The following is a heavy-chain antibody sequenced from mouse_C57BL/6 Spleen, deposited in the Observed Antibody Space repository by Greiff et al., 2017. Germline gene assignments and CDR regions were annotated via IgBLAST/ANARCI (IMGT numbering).Heavy chain of an antibody. Sequence: EVQLLESGGGLVKPGGSLKLSCAASGFTFSDYGMHWVRQAPEKGLEWVAYISRGSSAIYYADTVKGRFTISRDNAKNTLFLQMTSLRSEDTAMYYCARSCYYGEEFDYWGQGTTLTVSS. J-gene: IGHJ2*01. CDR2: ISRGSSAI. D-gene: IGHD1-1*01. V-gene: IGHV5-17*01. CDR1: GFTFSDYG. CDR3: ARSCYYGEEFDY.